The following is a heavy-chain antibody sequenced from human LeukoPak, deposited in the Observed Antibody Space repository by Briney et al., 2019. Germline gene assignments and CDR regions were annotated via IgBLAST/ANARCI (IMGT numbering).Heavy chain of an antibody. CDR1: EFTFSSYA. Sequence: PGGSLRLSCAASEFTFSSYAMSWVRQAPGKGLEWVSGISGSGVSTYYVDSVQGRFTISRDSSENTLYLQMNSLRVEDTAVYYCAKGGLRRDYYYGMDVWGQGTTVTVSS. CDR3: AKGGLRRDYYYGMDV. V-gene: IGHV3-23*01. J-gene: IGHJ6*02. CDR2: ISGSGVST.